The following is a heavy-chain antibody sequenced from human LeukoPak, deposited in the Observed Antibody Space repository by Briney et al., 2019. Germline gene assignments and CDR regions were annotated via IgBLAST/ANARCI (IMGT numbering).Heavy chain of an antibody. CDR3: ARDNAYMLDY. J-gene: IGHJ4*02. CDR2: INTDGRTT. V-gene: IGHV3-74*03. CDR1: GFSFSSYW. D-gene: IGHD5-24*01. Sequence: GGSLRLSCAASGFSFSSYWMIWVRQTPGKGLVWVAHINTDGRTTTYADSVKGRFTVSRDNAKNTLYLEMNRLRAEDTAVYYCARDNAYMLDYWGQGTQVTVSS.